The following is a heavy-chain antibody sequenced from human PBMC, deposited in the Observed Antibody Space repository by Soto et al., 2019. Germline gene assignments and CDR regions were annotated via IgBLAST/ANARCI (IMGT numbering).Heavy chain of an antibody. CDR3: VGGGLSYFEH. V-gene: IGHV3-48*03. CDR2: ITGGGAT. J-gene: IGHJ4*02. Sequence: GGSLRLSCVASGFPFNNFEMNWIRQAPGKGLEWISYITGGGATYYADSVKGRFTISRDNAKNSLFLQMNSVGVGDTAVYYCVGGGLSYFEHWGRGALVTVSS. CDR1: GFPFNNFE. D-gene: IGHD3-16*01.